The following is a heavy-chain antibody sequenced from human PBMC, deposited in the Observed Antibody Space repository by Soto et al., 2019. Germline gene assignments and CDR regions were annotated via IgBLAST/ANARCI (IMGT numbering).Heavy chain of an antibody. J-gene: IGHJ4*02. Sequence: TSETLSLTCAVSGGSISSGGYSWSWIRQPPGKGLEWIGYIYHSGSTYYNPSLKSRVTISVDRSKNQFSLKLSSVTAADTAVYYCARVRVRGIVDYWGQGTLLTVSS. CDR1: GGSISSGGYS. CDR2: IYHSGST. CDR3: ARVRVRGIVDY. D-gene: IGHD3-10*01. V-gene: IGHV4-30-2*01.